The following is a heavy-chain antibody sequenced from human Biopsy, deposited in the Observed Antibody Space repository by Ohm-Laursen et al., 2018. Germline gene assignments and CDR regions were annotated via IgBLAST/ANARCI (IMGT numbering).Heavy chain of an antibody. CDR1: GDSTSSYY. V-gene: IGHV4-59*01. CDR3: ARDRGYYSDRTVPGYFDL. D-gene: IGHD3-22*01. CDR2: VYYTGGT. Sequence: SETLSLTWTVSGDSTSSYYWSWIRQPPGKGLQWIGYVYYTGGTDYNPSLQSRVTISVDTSKNHFSLRLRSVTPADTAIYYCARDRGYYSDRTVPGYFDLWGRGTLVTVSS. J-gene: IGHJ2*01.